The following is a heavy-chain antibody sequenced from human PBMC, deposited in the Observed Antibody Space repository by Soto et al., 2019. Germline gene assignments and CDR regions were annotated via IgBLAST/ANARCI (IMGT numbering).Heavy chain of an antibody. CDR1: GASFTGYY. J-gene: IGHJ4*02. Sequence: QVRLQQWGAGLLMPSETLSRTCAVYGASFTGYYWSWIRQAPGKGLEWIGEINHRGSTNYNSSLKSRVTISVYTSKKQFSLKLSSVTAADTAVYYCATSYFEFWSCSYLAYFDYWSQGTLVTVSS. D-gene: IGHD3-3*01. CDR2: INHRGST. V-gene: IGHV4-34*01. CDR3: ATSYFEFWSCSYLAYFDY.